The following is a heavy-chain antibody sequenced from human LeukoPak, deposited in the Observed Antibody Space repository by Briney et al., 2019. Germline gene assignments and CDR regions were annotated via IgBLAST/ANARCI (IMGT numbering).Heavy chain of an antibody. J-gene: IGHJ4*02. D-gene: IGHD6-19*01. CDR3: ARAPAGFNSGWFGY. Sequence: GASVKVSCKASGYRFTDYHMHWVRQAPGQGLEWMGWINPNSGDTNYALKFQGRVTTTRDTSISTAYMEVSRLRSDDTAVYYCARAPAGFNSGWFGYWGQGTLVTVSS. CDR1: GYRFTDYH. V-gene: IGHV1-2*02. CDR2: INPNSGDT.